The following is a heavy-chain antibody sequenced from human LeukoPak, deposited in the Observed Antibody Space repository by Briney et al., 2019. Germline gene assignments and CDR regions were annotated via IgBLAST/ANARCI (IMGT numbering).Heavy chain of an antibody. CDR3: ASDIYYRGMGSSTDY. CDR1: GFTFSSYA. J-gene: IGHJ4*02. Sequence: GSLRLSCAASGFTFSSYAMHWVRQAPGKGLEWVAVISYDGSNKHYADSVKGRFTISRDNSKNTLYLQVNSLRAEDTAVYYCASDIYYRGMGSSTDYWGQGTLVTVSS. V-gene: IGHV3-30-3*01. D-gene: IGHD1-14*01. CDR2: ISYDGSNK.